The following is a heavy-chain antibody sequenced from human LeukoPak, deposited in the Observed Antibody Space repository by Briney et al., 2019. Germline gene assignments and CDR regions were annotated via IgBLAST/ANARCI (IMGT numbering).Heavy chain of an antibody. J-gene: IGHJ4*02. V-gene: IGHV3-53*01. D-gene: IGHD3-22*01. Sequence: GGSLRLSCAASGFSVSNYYMSWVRQAPGKALEWVSVIYSGGNTYYTDSVKGRFTISRDNPKNTVFLQMGSLRGEDTAVYYCARCYYDGSGFYYYFDYWGQGTLVTVSS. CDR3: ARCYYDGSGFYYYFDY. CDR2: IYSGGNT. CDR1: GFSVSNYY.